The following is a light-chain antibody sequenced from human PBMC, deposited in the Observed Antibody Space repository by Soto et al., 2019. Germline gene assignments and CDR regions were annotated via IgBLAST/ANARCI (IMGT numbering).Light chain of an antibody. J-gene: IGKJ5*01. CDR1: QSVSSSN. V-gene: IGKV3-20*01. CDR2: GAS. Sequence: EIVLTQSPGTLSLSPGERATLSCRASQSVSSSNLAWYQQKPGQAPRLLIYGASSRATGIPDSFGGSGPGTDFPLTISRLEPEDFAVYSFQQYGSTPITFGQGTRLEIK. CDR3: QQYGSTPIT.